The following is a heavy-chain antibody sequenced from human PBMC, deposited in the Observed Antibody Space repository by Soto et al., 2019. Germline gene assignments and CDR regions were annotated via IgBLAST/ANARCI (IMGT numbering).Heavy chain of an antibody. CDR3: ARVGGYGMDV. Sequence: SETLSLTCTVSGYSISSGYYWGWIRQPPGKGLEWIGSIYHSGSTYYNPSLKSRVTISVDTSKNQFSLKLSSVTAADTAVYYCARVGGYGMDVWGQGTTVTVSS. J-gene: IGHJ6*02. CDR2: IYHSGST. CDR1: GYSISSGYY. D-gene: IGHD3-10*01. V-gene: IGHV4-38-2*02.